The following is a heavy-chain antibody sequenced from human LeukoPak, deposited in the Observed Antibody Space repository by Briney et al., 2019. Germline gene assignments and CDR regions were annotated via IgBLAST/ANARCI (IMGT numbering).Heavy chain of an antibody. CDR2: IYDSGST. CDR1: GGSIRSSYYY. V-gene: IGHV4-39*07. Sequence: PSETLSLTCTVSGGSIRSSYYYWGWIRQPPGKGLEWIGSIYDSGSTYYNPSLKSRVTISVDTSKNQFSLKLSSVTAADTAVYYCARATTIFGVVKTRAYGMDVWGQGTTVTVSS. D-gene: IGHD3-3*01. CDR3: ARATTIFGVVKTRAYGMDV. J-gene: IGHJ6*02.